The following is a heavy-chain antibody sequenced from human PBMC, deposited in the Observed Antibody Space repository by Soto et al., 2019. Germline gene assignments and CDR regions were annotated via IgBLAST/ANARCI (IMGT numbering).Heavy chain of an antibody. J-gene: IGHJ6*03. D-gene: IGHD3-10*01. Sequence: SETLSLTCTVSGGSISSGGYYWSWIRQHPGKGLKWIGYIYYSGSTYYNPSLKIRVTISVDTSKNHFSLKLSSVTAADPALYYCARVGKPLLGSGVGYYYYYMDVWGKGTTVTVSS. CDR1: GGSISSGGYY. CDR3: ARVGKPLLGSGVGYYYYYMDV. CDR2: IYYSGST. V-gene: IGHV4-31*03.